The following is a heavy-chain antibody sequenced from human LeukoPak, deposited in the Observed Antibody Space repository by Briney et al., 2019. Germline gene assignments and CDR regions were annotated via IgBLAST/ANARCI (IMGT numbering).Heavy chain of an antibody. V-gene: IGHV4-59*12. J-gene: IGHJ4*02. Sequence: SETLSLTCTVSGGSISSYYWSWIRQPPGKGLEWIGYIYYSGSTNYNPPLKSRVTISVDTSKNQFSLKLSSVTAADTAVYYCARSRRLLWFGELYYFDYWGQGTLVTVSS. CDR3: ARSRRLLWFGELYYFDY. CDR2: IYYSGST. CDR1: GGSISSYY. D-gene: IGHD3-10*01.